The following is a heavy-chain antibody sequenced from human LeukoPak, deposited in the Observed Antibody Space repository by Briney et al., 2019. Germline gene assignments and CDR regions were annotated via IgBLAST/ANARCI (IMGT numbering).Heavy chain of an antibody. CDR1: GGSFSGYY. CDR2: INHSGST. J-gene: IGHJ4*02. CDR3: ARGAVAGTEGFDY. D-gene: IGHD6-19*01. Sequence: AETLSLTCAVYGGSFSGYYWSWIRQPPGKGLEWIGEINHSGSTNYNPSLKSRVTISVDTSKNQFSLKLSSVTAADTAVYYCARGAVAGTEGFDYWGQGTLVTVSS. V-gene: IGHV4-34*01.